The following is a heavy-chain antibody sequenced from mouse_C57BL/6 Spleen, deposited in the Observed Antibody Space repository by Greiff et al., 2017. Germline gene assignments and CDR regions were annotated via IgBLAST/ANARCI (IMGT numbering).Heavy chain of an antibody. D-gene: IGHD2-5*01. CDR2: IDPEDGET. CDR1: GFNIKDYY. J-gene: IGHJ4*01. Sequence: EVKLEESGAELVKPGASVKLSCTASGFNIKDYYMHWVKQRTEQGLEWIGRIDPEDGETKYAPKFQGKATITADTSSNTAYLQLSSLTSEDTAVYYCAREGLYSNYAMDYWGQGTSVTVSS. V-gene: IGHV14-2*01. CDR3: AREGLYSNYAMDY.